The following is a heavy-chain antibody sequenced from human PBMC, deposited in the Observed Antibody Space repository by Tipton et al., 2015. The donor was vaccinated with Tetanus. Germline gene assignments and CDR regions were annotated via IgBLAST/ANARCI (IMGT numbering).Heavy chain of an antibody. J-gene: IGHJ4*02. CDR1: GFSFSSYG. CDR3: AREADCSGGSCYSGDFDY. V-gene: IGHV3-33*01. D-gene: IGHD2-15*01. Sequence: SGFSFSSYGMHWVRQAPGKGLEWVSVIWYDGSDRYYADSVKGRFTISRDNSKNMLYLQMNSLRAEDTAVYYCAREADCSGGSCYSGDFDYWGQGTLVTVSS. CDR2: IWYDGSDR.